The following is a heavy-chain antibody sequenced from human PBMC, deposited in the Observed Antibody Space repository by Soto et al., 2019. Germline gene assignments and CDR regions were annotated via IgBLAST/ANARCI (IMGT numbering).Heavy chain of an antibody. CDR1: GFTFSTYA. D-gene: IGHD3-22*01. CDR2: ISSNGGNT. V-gene: IGHV3-64*01. J-gene: IGHJ4*02. CDR3: AKSKGRSRIVGRPDY. Sequence: EVQLVESGGGVVQPGGSLRLSCAASGFTFSTYAMHWVRQAPGKGLEYVSAISSNGGNTYYANSVKGRFTVSRDNSKKTLYLQMGSLTTEDMAVYYCAKSKGRSRIVGRPDYWGQGTPVTVSS.